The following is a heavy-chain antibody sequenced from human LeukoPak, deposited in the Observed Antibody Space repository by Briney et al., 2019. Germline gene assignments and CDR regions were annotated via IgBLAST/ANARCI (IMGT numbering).Heavy chain of an antibody. CDR1: GFTFSSDG. J-gene: IGHJ6*02. CDR2: ILYYGSNK. D-gene: IGHD3-3*01. V-gene: IGHV3-30*18. CDR3: AKGYYDFWSGYYMPGGMDV. Sequence: PGVALRLSCAASGFTFSSDGMHWVGQAPGQPPAWVALILYYGSNKYYADAVKGRFTIYRDNSKNTLYLQMNSLRAEDTAVYYCAKGYYDFWSGYYMPGGMDVWGQGTTVTVSS.